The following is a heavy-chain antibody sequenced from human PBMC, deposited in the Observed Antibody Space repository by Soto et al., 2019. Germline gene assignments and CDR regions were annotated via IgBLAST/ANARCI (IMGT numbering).Heavy chain of an antibody. J-gene: IGHJ4*02. V-gene: IGHV3-7*01. CDR3: SRSLDS. Sequence: HPEGSLRLSCAASGFTFSTYWMDWVRQTPGKGLEWVANINQDGSEKNYVDSVKGRFTIYRDNAKNSLYLQMSSLTAEDSALYYCSRSLDSWGQGTLVTVSS. CDR1: GFTFSTYW. CDR2: INQDGSEK.